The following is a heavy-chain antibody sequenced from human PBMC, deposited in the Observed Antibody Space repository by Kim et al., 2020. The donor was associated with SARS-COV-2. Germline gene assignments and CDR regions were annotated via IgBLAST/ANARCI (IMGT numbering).Heavy chain of an antibody. Sequence: SETLSLTCAVYGGSFSGYYWSWIRQPPGKGLEWIGEINHSGSTNYNPSLKSRVTISVDTSKNQFSLKLSSVTAADTAVYYCARGSRATVTTKYFDLWGRG. CDR3: ARGSRATVTTKYFDL. CDR1: GGSFSGYY. D-gene: IGHD4-17*01. V-gene: IGHV4-34*01. CDR2: INHSGST. J-gene: IGHJ2*01.